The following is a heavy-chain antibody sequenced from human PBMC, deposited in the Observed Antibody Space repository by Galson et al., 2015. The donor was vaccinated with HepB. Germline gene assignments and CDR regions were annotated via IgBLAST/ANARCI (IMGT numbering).Heavy chain of an antibody. CDR2: ISYDGSNK. J-gene: IGHJ4*02. Sequence: SLRLSCAASGFTFSSYGMHWVRQAPGKGLEWVAVISYDGSNKYYADSVKGRFTISRDNSKNTLYLQMNSLRAEDTAVYYCAKPQQLRNDDYWGQGTLVTVSS. V-gene: IGHV3-30*18. CDR1: GFTFSSYG. CDR3: AKPQQLRNDDY. D-gene: IGHD6-13*01.